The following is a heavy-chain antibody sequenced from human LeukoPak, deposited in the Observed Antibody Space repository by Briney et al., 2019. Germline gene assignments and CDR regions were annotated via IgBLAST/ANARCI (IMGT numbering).Heavy chain of an antibody. V-gene: IGHV4-39*06. Sequence: PSETLSLTCNVSGGSISSSSFYWGWIRQPPGKGLEWIGSLYYSGNTYYNPSLKSRVTISVDTSKNQFPLKLSSVTAADTAVYYCARGIAARPDFDYWGQGTLVTVSS. CDR2: LYYSGNT. CDR3: ARGIAARPDFDY. D-gene: IGHD6-6*01. J-gene: IGHJ4*02. CDR1: GGSISSSSFY.